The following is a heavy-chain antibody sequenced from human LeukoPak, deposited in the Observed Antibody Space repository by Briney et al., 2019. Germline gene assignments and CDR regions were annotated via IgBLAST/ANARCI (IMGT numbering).Heavy chain of an antibody. CDR2: ISYSGST. CDR3: AVTRRYCSGGSCYSVDAFDI. Sequence: SETLSLTCSVSGASISSSSYYWGWIRQPPGKGLEWIGSISYSGSTYYNPSLKSRLTISVDTSKNQFSLKLTSVTAADTAVYYCAVTRRYCSGGSCYSVDAFDIWGQGTMATVSS. V-gene: IGHV4-39*01. D-gene: IGHD2-15*01. J-gene: IGHJ3*02. CDR1: GASISSSSYY.